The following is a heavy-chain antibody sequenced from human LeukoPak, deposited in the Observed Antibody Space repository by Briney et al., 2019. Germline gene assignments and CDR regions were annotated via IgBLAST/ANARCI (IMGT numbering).Heavy chain of an antibody. Sequence: ASVKVSCKASGYTFTSYYMHWVRQAPGQGLEWMGIINPSGTSTSYAQKFQGGVTMATDTSTSTVYMELSSLRSDDTAVYYCARDWPGPRKWFDPWGQGTLVTVSS. CDR2: INPSGTST. V-gene: IGHV1-46*01. J-gene: IGHJ5*02. D-gene: IGHD1-14*01. CDR3: ARDWPGPRKWFDP. CDR1: GYTFTSYY.